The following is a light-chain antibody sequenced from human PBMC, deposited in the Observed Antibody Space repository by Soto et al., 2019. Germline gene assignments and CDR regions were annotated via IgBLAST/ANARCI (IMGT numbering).Light chain of an antibody. CDR1: SGSIASNF. J-gene: IGLJ2*01. CDR3: QSYGATNVV. Sequence: QSVSESPGKTVTISCAGTSGSIASNFVQWYQQRPGSAPTIVIFADNQRPSGVPDRFSGSIDTSSNSASLTISGLRTEDEADYYCQSYGATNVVFGGGTKLTVL. V-gene: IGLV6-57*02. CDR2: ADN.